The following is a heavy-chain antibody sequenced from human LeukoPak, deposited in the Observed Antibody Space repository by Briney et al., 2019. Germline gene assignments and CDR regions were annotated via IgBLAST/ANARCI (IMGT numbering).Heavy chain of an antibody. CDR1: GGTFSSYA. J-gene: IGHJ4*02. Sequence: SVKVSCKASGGTFSSYAISWVRQAPGQGLEWMGGIIPIFGTANYAQKLQGRVTITADESTSTAYMELSSLRSEDTAVYYCARSLGYCSSTSCVNFNFDDWGQGSLVTVSS. V-gene: IGHV1-69*13. D-gene: IGHD2-2*01. CDR3: ARSLGYCSSTSCVNFNFDD. CDR2: IIPIFGTA.